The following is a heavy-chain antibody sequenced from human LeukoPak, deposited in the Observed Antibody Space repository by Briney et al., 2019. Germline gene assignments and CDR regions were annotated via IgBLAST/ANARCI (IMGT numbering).Heavy chain of an antibody. CDR3: ALYGDYTTDRDREFDY. J-gene: IGHJ4*02. V-gene: IGHV3-23*01. Sequence: GGSLRLSCAASRFTFNSCAMSWVRQAPGKGLEWVSVIGGSNGITFYVGSVKGRFTISRDNSKDTLYLQMNSLRAEDTAVYYCALYGDYTTDRDREFDYWGQGTLVTVSS. D-gene: IGHD4-17*01. CDR2: IGGSNGIT. CDR1: RFTFNSCA.